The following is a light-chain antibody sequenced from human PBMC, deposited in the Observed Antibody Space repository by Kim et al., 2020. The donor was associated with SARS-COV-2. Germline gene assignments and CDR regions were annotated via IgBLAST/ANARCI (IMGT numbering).Light chain of an antibody. CDR3: CSSTSRYTFV. V-gene: IGLV2-23*02. Sequence: SALTQPASVSGSPGQSITISCTGTSTDFGNYNFVSWYQDHPGKAPKVVIYEVNKRPSGVSGRFSGSKSGNTASLTISGLQAEDEADYYCCSSTSRYTFVFGTGTKVTVL. CDR2: EVN. CDR1: STDFGNYNF. J-gene: IGLJ1*01.